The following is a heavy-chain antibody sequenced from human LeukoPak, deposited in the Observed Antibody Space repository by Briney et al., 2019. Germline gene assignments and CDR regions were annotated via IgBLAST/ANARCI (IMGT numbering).Heavy chain of an antibody. Sequence: SETLSLTCAVYGGSFSDYYWSWIRQPPGKGLEWIGEINHSGSTNYNPSLKSRVTISVDTSKNQFSLKLSSVTAADTAVYYCARGRYDYVWGSYRHLYFDYWGQGTLVTVSS. CDR1: GGSFSDYY. D-gene: IGHD3-16*02. CDR3: ARGRYDYVWGSYRHLYFDY. J-gene: IGHJ4*02. CDR2: INHSGST. V-gene: IGHV4-34*01.